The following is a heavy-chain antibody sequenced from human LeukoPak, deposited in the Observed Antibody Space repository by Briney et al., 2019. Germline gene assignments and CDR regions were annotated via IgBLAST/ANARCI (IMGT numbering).Heavy chain of an antibody. J-gene: IGHJ4*02. CDR3: ARDSTYYYASGSSGPHYFDN. D-gene: IGHD3-10*01. V-gene: IGHV3-30*01. Sequence: PGGSLRLSCAASGFTFSSYAMHWVRQAPGKRLEWVSIISSGGSYEYYADSVKGRFTISRDNSKNTLYLQLNSLSAEDTAVYYCARDSTYYYASGSSGPHYFDNWGQGTLVTVSS. CDR1: GFTFSSYA. CDR2: ISSGGSYE.